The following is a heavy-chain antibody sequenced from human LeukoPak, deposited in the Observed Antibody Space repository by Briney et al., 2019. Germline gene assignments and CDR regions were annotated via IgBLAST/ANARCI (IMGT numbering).Heavy chain of an antibody. J-gene: IGHJ6*03. CDR1: GFTFSSYW. V-gene: IGHV3-7*01. D-gene: IGHD6-19*01. Sequence: GGSLRLSCAASGFTFSSYWMSWVRQAPGKGLEWVANIKQDGSEKYYVDSVKGRFTISRDNAKNSLYLQMNSLRAEDTAVSYCARNDGGWYAGRYYYYMDVWGKGTTVTVSS. CDR2: IKQDGSEK. CDR3: ARNDGGWYAGRYYYYMDV.